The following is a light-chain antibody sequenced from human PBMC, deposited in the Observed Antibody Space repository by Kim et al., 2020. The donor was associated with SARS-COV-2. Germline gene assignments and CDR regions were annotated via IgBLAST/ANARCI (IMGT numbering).Light chain of an antibody. Sequence: GDRVTITCRASQGISSALAWYQQKPRKPPTLLIYDASSLESGVPSRFSGSGSGTDFTLTIPSLQPEDFATYYCQQFNSYPQTFGGGTKVDI. V-gene: IGKV1-13*02. J-gene: IGKJ4*01. CDR2: DAS. CDR1: QGISSA. CDR3: QQFNSYPQT.